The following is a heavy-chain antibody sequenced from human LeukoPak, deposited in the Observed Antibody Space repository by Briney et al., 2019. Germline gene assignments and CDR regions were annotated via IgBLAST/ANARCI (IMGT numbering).Heavy chain of an antibody. J-gene: IGHJ4*02. D-gene: IGHD4-17*01. CDR2: ISYSSSTI. CDR1: GFTFSSYA. CDR3: ARDRLHYGEYEKTLDY. Sequence: GGSLRLSCAASGFTFSSYAMSWVRQAPGKGLEWVSYISYSSSTIYYADSVKGRFTISRDNAKNSLYLQMNGLRVDDTAVYYCARDRLHYGEYEKTLDYWGQGTLVTVSS. V-gene: IGHV3-48*01.